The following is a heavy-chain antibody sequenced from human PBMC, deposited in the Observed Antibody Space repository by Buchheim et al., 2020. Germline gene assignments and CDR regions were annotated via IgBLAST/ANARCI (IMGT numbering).Heavy chain of an antibody. CDR3: ARATYYYDSSGYYYGMDV. CDR1: GFTFSSYS. CDR2: ISSSSSYI. D-gene: IGHD3-22*01. Sequence: EVQLVESGGGLVKPGGSLRLSCAASGFTFSSYSMNWVRQAPGKGLEWVSSISSSSSYIYYADSGKGRFPISRDNAKNSLYLQMNSLRAEYTAVYYCARATYYYDSSGYYYGMDVWGQGTT. V-gene: IGHV3-21*01. J-gene: IGHJ6*02.